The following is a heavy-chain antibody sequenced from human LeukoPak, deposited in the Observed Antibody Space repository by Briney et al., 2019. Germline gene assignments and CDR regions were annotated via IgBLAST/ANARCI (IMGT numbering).Heavy chain of an antibody. J-gene: IGHJ4*02. D-gene: IGHD3-3*01. CDR2: IYYSGST. CDR1: GGSISSGGYY. Sequence: PSETLSLTCTVSGGSISSGGYYRSWIRQHPGKGLEWIGYIYYSGSTYYNPSLKSRVTISVDTSKNQFSLKLSSVTAADTAVYYCARAYWHYDSRSGYRSGYYFDYWGQGTLVTVSS. CDR3: ARAYWHYDSRSGYRSGYYFDY. V-gene: IGHV4-31*03.